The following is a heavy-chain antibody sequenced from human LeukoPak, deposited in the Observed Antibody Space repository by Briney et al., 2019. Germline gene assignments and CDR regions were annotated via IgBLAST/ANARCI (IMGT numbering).Heavy chain of an antibody. CDR2: SSVFTGDS. CDR3: AIRGSTNDDGWFDP. V-gene: IGHV1-18*01. Sequence: GASVKVSCKASGYTFTSYDINWVRQAPGQGLQWMGSSSVFTGDSNYARHLQDRFTMTTDTSTNTAYMELRSLKSDDTAVYYCAIRGSTNDDGWFDPWGQGTLVTVSS. J-gene: IGHJ5*02. D-gene: IGHD1-1*01. CDR1: GYTFTSYD.